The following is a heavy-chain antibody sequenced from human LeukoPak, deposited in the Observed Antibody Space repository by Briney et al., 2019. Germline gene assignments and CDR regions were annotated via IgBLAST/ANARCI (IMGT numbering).Heavy chain of an antibody. CDR3: ARNILFAFDI. J-gene: IGHJ3*02. Sequence: GGSLRLSCAASGLTDSSSYMSWVRQAPGKGLEWVSIIYNDGSTYYADSMKGRFTISRDNSKNTLYLQVNSLRAEDTAMYYSARNILFAFDIWGQGTMVTVSS. V-gene: IGHV3-53*01. CDR1: GLTDSSSY. CDR2: IYNDGST.